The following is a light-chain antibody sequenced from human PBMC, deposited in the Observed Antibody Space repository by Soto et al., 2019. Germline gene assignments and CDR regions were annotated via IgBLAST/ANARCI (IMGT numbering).Light chain of an antibody. CDR3: QQSNDWRSIT. CDR1: QSVLYSSNNKNY. V-gene: IGKV4-1*01. Sequence: DIVMTQSPDSLAVSLGERATINCKSSQSVLYSSNNKNYLAWYQQRPGQAPRLLIYGASSRATGIPDRISGSGSGTDFTLIISRLEAEDFAVYYCQQSNDWRSITFGQGTRLEIK. CDR2: GAS. J-gene: IGKJ5*01.